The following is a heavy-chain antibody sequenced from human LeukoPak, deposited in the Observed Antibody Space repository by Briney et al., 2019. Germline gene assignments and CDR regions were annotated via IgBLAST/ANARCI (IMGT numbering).Heavy chain of an antibody. CDR1: ESTFSSFS. CDR3: ARVGRDIWHFDY. V-gene: IGHV3-21*06. D-gene: IGHD2-15*01. Sequence: GGSLRLSCVASESTFSSFSMNWVRQAPGKGLEWVSSISWNSRTTYYADSVKGRFTISRDNGESSLYLQMNSLRAEDTAVYYCARVGRDIWHFDYWGQGTLVTVSS. CDR2: ISWNSRTT. J-gene: IGHJ4*02.